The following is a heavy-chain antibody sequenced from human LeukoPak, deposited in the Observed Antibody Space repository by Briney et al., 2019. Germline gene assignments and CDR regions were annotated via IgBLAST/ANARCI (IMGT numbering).Heavy chain of an antibody. J-gene: IGHJ4*01. D-gene: IGHD7-27*01. CDR2: IYYSAST. CDR3: ARGLTGVDY. V-gene: IGHV4-59*01. CDR1: WGSISRSY. Sequence: SENLYMSYTPGWGSISRSYRSWVRQPPGSGLKWLWYIYYSASTNYKPSLKSRVTISGDTSKDQFSLKMSSVTAADTAVYYCARGLTGVDYWGHGTLVTVSS.